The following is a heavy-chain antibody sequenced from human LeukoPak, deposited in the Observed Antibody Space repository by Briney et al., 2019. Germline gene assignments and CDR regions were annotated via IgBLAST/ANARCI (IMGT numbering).Heavy chain of an antibody. V-gene: IGHV3-74*01. J-gene: IGHJ4*02. Sequence: RPGGSLRLSCGASGFTFTTYWIHWVRHGRGKGGVGVSSIKYDGSTSNYAASVKGRFTISRDNAKNTVYLQMNSLRVEDTAVYYCARGALYQYYLDYWGWGQGTLVTVSS. CDR1: GFTFTTYW. CDR3: ARGALYQYYLDYWG. CDR2: IKYDGSTS. D-gene: IGHD4-17*01.